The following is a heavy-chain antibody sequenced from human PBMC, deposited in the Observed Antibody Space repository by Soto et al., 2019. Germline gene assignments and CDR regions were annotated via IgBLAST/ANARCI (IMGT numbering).Heavy chain of an antibody. CDR2: VFHTGST. CDR3: ARGYYDTIGESNTFDI. J-gene: IGHJ3*02. Sequence: SEPLSLTCTVSGASIPSSYWTWIRQSPEKGLEWIAYVFHTGSTNYNPSLKSRVTASVNTSKNQFYLKLRSVTAADSAVYYCARGYYDTIGESNTFDIWGKGTLVTGSS. V-gene: IGHV4-59*01. CDR1: GASIPSSY. D-gene: IGHD3-22*01.